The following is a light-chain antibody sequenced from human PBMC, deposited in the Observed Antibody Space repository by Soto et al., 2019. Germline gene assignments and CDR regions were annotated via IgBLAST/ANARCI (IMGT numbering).Light chain of an antibody. Sequence: EVVLTQSPGTLSLSPGERATLACRASKSVSNYVAWYQQKSGQPPRLLIYGASSRASGIPDRFSGSGSGTDFTLTISRVEPEDFALYYCQQYGGSLTFGLGTKVDIK. CDR1: KSVSNY. CDR2: GAS. CDR3: QQYGGSLT. V-gene: IGKV3-20*01. J-gene: IGKJ1*01.